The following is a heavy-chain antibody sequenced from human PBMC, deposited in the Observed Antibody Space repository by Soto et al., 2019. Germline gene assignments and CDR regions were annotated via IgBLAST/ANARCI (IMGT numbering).Heavy chain of an antibody. V-gene: IGHV3-48*02. J-gene: IGHJ4*02. D-gene: IGHD4-17*01. CDR2: ISHKSSSI. CDR3: ARDPSSSTTVTIMDY. Sequence: EVQLVESGGGLVQPGGSLRLSCAASGFTCSNYAMNWVRQAPGKGLEWVSYISHKSSSIYHADSVKGRFTTSRDNAKNALSLQINRLRDEDTAGYYCARDPSSSTTVTIMDYGGQGTLVTVSS. CDR1: GFTCSNYA.